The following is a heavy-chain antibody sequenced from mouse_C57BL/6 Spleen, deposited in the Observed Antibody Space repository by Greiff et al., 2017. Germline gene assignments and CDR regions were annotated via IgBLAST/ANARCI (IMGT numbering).Heavy chain of an antibody. CDR3: ARRDYSNSYWYFDV. Sequence: QVTLKESGPGILQSSQTLSLTCSFSGFSLSTSGMGVSWIRQPSGKGLEWLAHIYWDDDKRYNPSLKSRLTISKDTSRNQVFLKITSVDTADTATYYCARRDYSNSYWYFDVWGTGTTVTVSS. J-gene: IGHJ1*03. CDR1: GFSLSTSGMG. V-gene: IGHV8-12*01. CDR2: IYWDDDK. D-gene: IGHD2-5*01.